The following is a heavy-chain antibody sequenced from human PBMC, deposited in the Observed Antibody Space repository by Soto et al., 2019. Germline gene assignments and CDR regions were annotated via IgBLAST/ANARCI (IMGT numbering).Heavy chain of an antibody. CDR1: GDSISSSNW. CDR2: IYHSGST. D-gene: IGHD6-13*01. V-gene: IGHV4-4*02. J-gene: IGHJ4*02. CDR3: ARLGGAAAGTALFDY. Sequence: TLSLTSAVCGDSISSSNWWSWVRQPPGKGLEWIGEIYHSGSTNYNPSLKSRVTISVDKSKNQFSLKLSSLTAADTAVYYCARLGGAAAGTALFDYWGPGTLVTVSS.